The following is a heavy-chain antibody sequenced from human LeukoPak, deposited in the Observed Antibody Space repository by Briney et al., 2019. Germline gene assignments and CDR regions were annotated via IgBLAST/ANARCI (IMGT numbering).Heavy chain of an antibody. D-gene: IGHD3-3*01. Sequence: GGSLRLSCAASGFTFSSYAMSWVRQAPGKGLEWVSSISGGGGTTYYADSVKGRFTISRDNSKNTLYLQMNSLRAEDTAVYYCAKPPLEWLPDDYWGQGTLVTVSS. CDR2: ISGGGGTT. CDR1: GFTFSSYA. CDR3: AKPPLEWLPDDY. J-gene: IGHJ4*02. V-gene: IGHV3-23*01.